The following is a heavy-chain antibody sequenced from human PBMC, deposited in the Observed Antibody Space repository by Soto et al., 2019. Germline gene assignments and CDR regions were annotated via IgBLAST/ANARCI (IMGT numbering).Heavy chain of an antibody. J-gene: IGHJ3*01. V-gene: IGHV4-59*01. CDR2: IYYSGST. D-gene: IGHD1-26*01. CDR1: SGSISSYY. Sequence: SETLSLTCTVSSGSISSYYWSWIRQPPGKGLEWIGYIYYSGSTNYNPSLKSRVTISVDTSKNQFSLKQSSVTAAGTAVYYCARRWGDAFDFWGQGTMVTVSS. CDR3: ARRWGDAFDF.